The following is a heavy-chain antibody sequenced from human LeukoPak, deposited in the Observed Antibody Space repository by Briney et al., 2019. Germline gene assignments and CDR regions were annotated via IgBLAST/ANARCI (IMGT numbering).Heavy chain of an antibody. Sequence: GRSLRPSCAASGFSFNNYGMHWVRQAPGKGLEWVAVISYDGSNKYYADSAKGRFTISRDNAKNSLYLQMNSLRAEDTAVYYCARLCSSGWYRIDYWGQGTLVTVSS. J-gene: IGHJ4*02. V-gene: IGHV3-30*03. D-gene: IGHD6-19*01. CDR3: ARLCSSGWYRIDY. CDR1: GFSFNNYG. CDR2: ISYDGSNK.